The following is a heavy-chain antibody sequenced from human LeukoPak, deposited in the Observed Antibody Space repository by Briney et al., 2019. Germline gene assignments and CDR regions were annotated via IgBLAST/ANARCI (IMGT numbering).Heavy chain of an antibody. CDR3: ARGATIDY. D-gene: IGHD1-26*01. Sequence: GGSLRLSCAASGFTFSSYSMNWVRQAPGKGLEWVSYVSSSRSTIYYADSVKGRFTISRGNAKNSLYLQMNSLGDEDTAVYYCARGATIDYWGQGTLVTVSS. CDR1: GFTFSSYS. V-gene: IGHV3-48*02. J-gene: IGHJ4*02. CDR2: VSSSRSTI.